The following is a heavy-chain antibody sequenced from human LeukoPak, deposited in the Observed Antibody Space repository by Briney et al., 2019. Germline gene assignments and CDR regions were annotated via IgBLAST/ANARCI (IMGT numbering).Heavy chain of an antibody. CDR3: AREHYDSSGYYYCDY. CDR2: IWYDGSNK. V-gene: IGHV3-33*01. J-gene: IGHJ4*02. CDR1: GFTFSSYG. Sequence: GGSLRLSCAASGFTFSSYGMHWVRQAPGKGLEWVAVIWYDGSNKYYADSVKGRFTISRDNSKNTLYLQMNSLRAEDTAVYYCAREHYDSSGYYYCDYWGQGTLVTVSS. D-gene: IGHD3-22*01.